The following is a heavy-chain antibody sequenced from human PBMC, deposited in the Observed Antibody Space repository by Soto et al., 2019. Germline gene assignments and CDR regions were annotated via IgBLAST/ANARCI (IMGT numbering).Heavy chain of an antibody. D-gene: IGHD5-12*01. CDR3: ARDLEYSGYVDY. CDR2: IWYDGSNK. Sequence: QVQLVESGGGVVQPGRSLRLSCAASGFTFSSYGMHWVRQAPGKGLEWVAVIWYDGSNKYYADSVKGRFTISRDNSKNTLYLQMNSLRAEDTAVYYCARDLEYSGYVDYWGQGTLVTVSS. CDR1: GFTFSSYG. J-gene: IGHJ4*02. V-gene: IGHV3-33*01.